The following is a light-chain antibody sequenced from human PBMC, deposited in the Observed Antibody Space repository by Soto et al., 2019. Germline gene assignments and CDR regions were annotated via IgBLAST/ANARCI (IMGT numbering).Light chain of an antibody. J-gene: IGKJ4*01. CDR3: QQRYTWPLT. CDR2: GAS. CDR1: QRVYSN. Sequence: EILMTQSPDTLSVSPGESATLSCRASQRVYSNLAWYQQRPGQAPRLLIYGASTRATGVPARFSGRGSGTEFTLTISSLEPEDFVVYYCQQRYTWPLTFGGGTKVDIK. V-gene: IGKV3-15*01.